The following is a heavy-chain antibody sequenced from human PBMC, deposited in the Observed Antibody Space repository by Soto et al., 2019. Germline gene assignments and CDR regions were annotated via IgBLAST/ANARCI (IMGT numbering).Heavy chain of an antibody. CDR1: GGSITTVGYS. D-gene: IGHD6-6*01. V-gene: IGHV4-30-2*01. CDR3: ARRISARTYYFDY. CDR2: IFHSGIS. J-gene: IGHJ4*02. Sequence: SETLSLTCAVSGGSITTVGYSWSWIRQPPGKGLEWIGYIFHSGISYSNPSLKGRVTMSVDGSKNRFSLRLSSVTAADTAVYYCARRISARTYYFDYWGQGTLVTVSS.